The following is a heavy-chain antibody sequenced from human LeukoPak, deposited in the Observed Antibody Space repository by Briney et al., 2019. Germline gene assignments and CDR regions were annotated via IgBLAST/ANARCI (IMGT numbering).Heavy chain of an antibody. CDR1: GFTVSGNY. J-gene: IGHJ4*02. V-gene: IGHV3-66*01. Sequence: AGSLRLSCAASGFTVSGNYMSWVRQAPGKGLEWVSVIYSGGSTYYADSVKGRFTISRDNSKNTLYLQMNSLRAEDTAVYYCARGTVALWYFDYWGQGTLVTVFS. D-gene: IGHD6-19*01. CDR2: IYSGGST. CDR3: ARGTVALWYFDY.